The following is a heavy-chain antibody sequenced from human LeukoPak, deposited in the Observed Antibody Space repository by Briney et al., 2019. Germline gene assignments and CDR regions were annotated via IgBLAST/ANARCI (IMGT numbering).Heavy chain of an antibody. V-gene: IGHV3-21*01. J-gene: IGHJ4*02. CDR2: ISSSSSYI. Sequence: GGSLRLSCAASGFTFSSYSMNWVRQAPGKGLEWASSISSSSSYIYYADSVKGRFTISRDNAKNSLYLQMNSLRAEDTAVYYCAREGDYVFYYFDYWGQGTLVTVSS. CDR1: GFTFSSYS. CDR3: AREGDYVFYYFDY. D-gene: IGHD4-17*01.